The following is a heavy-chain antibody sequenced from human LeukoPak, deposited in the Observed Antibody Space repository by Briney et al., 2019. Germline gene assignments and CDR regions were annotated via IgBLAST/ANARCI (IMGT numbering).Heavy chain of an antibody. Sequence: GESLKISCKGSGYSFTSYWIGWVRQMPGKGLEWMGIIFPSDSDTRYSPSFQGQVTISADKSISTAYLQWSSLKASDTAMYYCARYQAARYYDSSGYYPRYWGQGTLVTVSS. CDR2: IFPSDSDT. CDR3: ARYQAARYYDSSGYYPRY. D-gene: IGHD3-22*01. CDR1: GYSFTSYW. V-gene: IGHV5-51*01. J-gene: IGHJ4*02.